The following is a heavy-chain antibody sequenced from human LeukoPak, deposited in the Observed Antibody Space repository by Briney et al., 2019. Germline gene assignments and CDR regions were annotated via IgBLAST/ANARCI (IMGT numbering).Heavy chain of an antibody. D-gene: IGHD1-1*01. J-gene: IGHJ4*02. Sequence: HSQSHSLTCAISGDSVSTNIATWNWIRQSPSRGLEWLGRTFYRSKWYTDYALSVRSRIILNSDTSKNQLSLQLTSLTPEDTAVYYCARGRPETGFDYWGQGALVTVSS. V-gene: IGHV6-1*01. CDR3: ARGRPETGFDY. CDR1: GDSVSTNIAT. CDR2: TFYRSKWYT.